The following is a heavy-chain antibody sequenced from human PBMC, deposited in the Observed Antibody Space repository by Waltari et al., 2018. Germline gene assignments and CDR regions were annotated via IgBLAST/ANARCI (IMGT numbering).Heavy chain of an antibody. CDR1: GVSITSNRHY. J-gene: IGHJ3*01. Sequence: QLQLQESGPGLVKPSETLSLTCSVSGVSITSNRHYWGWIRQPPGQGPEWLATMSYSGTTDSSPSLKSLLTISRDTSKNQLSLKLGSVTAADTAVYYCATYIGASVGTAAFDVWGQGTMVSVSS. CDR2: MSYSGTT. V-gene: IGHV4-39*01. D-gene: IGHD5-12*01. CDR3: ATYIGASVGTAAFDV.